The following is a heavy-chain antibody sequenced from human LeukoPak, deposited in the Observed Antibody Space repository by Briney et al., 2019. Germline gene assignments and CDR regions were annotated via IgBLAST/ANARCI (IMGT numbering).Heavy chain of an antibody. D-gene: IGHD2-15*01. CDR1: GYRLTSYW. CDR3: ATGRYCSGGSCRRNYFDY. CDR2: IYPCDSDT. V-gene: IGHV5-51*01. J-gene: IGHJ4*02. Sequence: GESLNISWQCSGYRLTSYWIGWVRQMPGKGLEWMGLIYPCDSDTRYSPSFQGQVTISASKSISTAYLQWSSLEASDTAMYYCATGRYCSGGSCRRNYFDYWGRGTLVTVSS.